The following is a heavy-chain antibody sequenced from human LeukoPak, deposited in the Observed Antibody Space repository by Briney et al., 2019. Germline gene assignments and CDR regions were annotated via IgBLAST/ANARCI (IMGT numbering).Heavy chain of an antibody. CDR2: IYYSGSS. J-gene: IGHJ4*02. Sequence: SETLSLTCIVSGGSISSYYWSWIRQPPGKGLEWIGYIYYSGSSNYNPSLKSRVTISVDTSKNQFSLKLSSVTAADTAVYYCARERLVNYFDYWGQGTLVTVSS. D-gene: IGHD2-21*01. CDR1: GGSISSYY. CDR3: ARERLVNYFDY. V-gene: IGHV4-59*01.